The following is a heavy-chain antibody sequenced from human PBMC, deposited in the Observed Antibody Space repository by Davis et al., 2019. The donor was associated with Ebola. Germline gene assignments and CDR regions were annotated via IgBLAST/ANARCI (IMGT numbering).Heavy chain of an antibody. D-gene: IGHD2-21*02. CDR1: GFTFRNYG. Sequence: GESLKISCAASGFTFRNYGMNWVRQAPGKGLEWVSGISGGGVTTDYTDSVRGRFTISRDNSKNTLYLQMNSLRAEDTAVYYCVRDPALVVTGGGWFFGLWGRGTLVTVSS. V-gene: IGHV3-23*01. J-gene: IGHJ2*01. CDR2: ISGGGVTT. CDR3: VRDPALVVTGGGWFFGL.